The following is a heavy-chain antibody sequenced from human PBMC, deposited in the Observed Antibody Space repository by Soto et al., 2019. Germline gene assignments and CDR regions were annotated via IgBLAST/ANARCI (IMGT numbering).Heavy chain of an antibody. D-gene: IGHD6-13*01. CDR1: GCTFSSYA. Sequence: EVQLLESGGGLVQPGGSLRLSCAASGCTFSSYAMSWVRQAPGKGLEWVSTISGAGAGTYYADSVKGRFTISRDNSKNTVYLQMNSLRGEDTAVYYCAKRSSSSYFTFIDYWGQGALVTVSS. CDR3: AKRSSSSYFTFIDY. V-gene: IGHV3-23*01. J-gene: IGHJ4*02. CDR2: ISGAGAGT.